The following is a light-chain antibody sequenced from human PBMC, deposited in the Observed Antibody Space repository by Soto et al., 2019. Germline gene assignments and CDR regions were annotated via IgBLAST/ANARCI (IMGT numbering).Light chain of an antibody. CDR3: SSYTSSGTYV. J-gene: IGLJ1*01. Sequence: QSVLTQPPSVSGSPGQSVTISCTGTSNDVGSYNRVSWYHQSPGTAPKLMIDDVSNRPSGVPDRFSGSKSGNTASLTISGLQAEDEADYYCSSYTSSGTYVFGTGTKLTVL. CDR2: DVS. V-gene: IGLV2-18*02. CDR1: SNDVGSYNR.